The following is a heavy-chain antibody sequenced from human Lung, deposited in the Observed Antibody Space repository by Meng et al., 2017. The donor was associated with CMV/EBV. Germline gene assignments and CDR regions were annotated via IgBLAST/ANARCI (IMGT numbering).Heavy chain of an antibody. CDR3: ARGGFTYDFWSGYDFDY. Sequence: GSLRLSCAVYGGSFSGYYWSWIRQPPGKGLEWIGEINHSRSTNYNPFLKSRVTISVDTSKNQFSLKLSSVTAADTAVYYCARGGFTYDFWSGYDFDYWGQGTLVTVSS. D-gene: IGHD3-3*01. J-gene: IGHJ4*02. V-gene: IGHV4-34*01. CDR2: INHSRST. CDR1: GGSFSGYY.